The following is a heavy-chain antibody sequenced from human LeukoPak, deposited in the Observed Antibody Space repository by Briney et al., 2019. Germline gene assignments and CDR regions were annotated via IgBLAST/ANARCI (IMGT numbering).Heavy chain of an antibody. V-gene: IGHV1-69*05. J-gene: IGHJ5*02. CDR2: IIPIFGTA. CDR3: ARSYCSSTSCYSNWFDP. CDR1: GGTFSSHA. Sequence: GASVKVSCKASGGTFSSHAISWVRQAPGQGLEWMGGIIPIFGTANYAQKFQGRVTITTDESTSTAYMELSSLRSEDTAVYYCARSYCSSTSCYSNWFDPWGQGTLVTVSS. D-gene: IGHD2-2*01.